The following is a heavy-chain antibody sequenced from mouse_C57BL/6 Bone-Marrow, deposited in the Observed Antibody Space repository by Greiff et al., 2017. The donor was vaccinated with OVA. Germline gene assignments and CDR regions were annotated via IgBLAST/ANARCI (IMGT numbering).Heavy chain of an antibody. CDR3: ARVLYDYVWFAY. D-gene: IGHD2-4*01. V-gene: IGHV5-4*03. J-gene: IGHJ3*01. CDR1: GFTFSSYA. CDR2: ISDGGSYT. Sequence: EVKLVESGGGLVKPGGSLKLSCAASGFTFSSYAMSWVRQTPEKRLEWVATISDGGSYTYYPDNVKGRFTISRDNAKNNLYLQMSHLKSEDTAMYYCARVLYDYVWFAYWGQGTLVTVSA.